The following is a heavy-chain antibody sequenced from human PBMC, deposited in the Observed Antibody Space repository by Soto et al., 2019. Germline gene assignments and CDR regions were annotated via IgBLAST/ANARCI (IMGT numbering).Heavy chain of an antibody. CDR1: GGYISSYY. CDR2: IYYTGST. V-gene: IGHV4-59*01. Sequence: SETLSLTCTVSGGYISSYYWTWIRQSPGKGLEWIGYIYYTGSTNYNPSLQGRVTISLDTSKNRFSLNVNSVTAADTAVYYCARDLWGYCGTDCYPLDVWGQGTTVTVSS. D-gene: IGHD2-21*02. J-gene: IGHJ6*02. CDR3: ARDLWGYCGTDCYPLDV.